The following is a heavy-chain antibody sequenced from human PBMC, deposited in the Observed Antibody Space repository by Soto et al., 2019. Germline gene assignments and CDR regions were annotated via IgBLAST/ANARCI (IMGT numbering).Heavy chain of an antibody. CDR3: ARSSVSLAKTDY. V-gene: IGHV6-1*01. Sequence: SQTLSLTCAISGDSVSSNSAAWNWIRQSPSRGLEWLGRTYYRSKWYNDYAVSVKSRITINPDTSKNQFSLKLSSVTAADTAVYYCARSSVSLAKTDYWGQGTLVTVSS. J-gene: IGHJ4*02. CDR2: TYYRSKWYN. CDR1: GDSVSSNSAA.